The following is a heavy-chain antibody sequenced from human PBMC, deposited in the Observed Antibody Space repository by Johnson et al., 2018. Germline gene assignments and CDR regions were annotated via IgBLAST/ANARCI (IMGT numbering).Heavy chain of an antibody. CDR3: AKDRAYYYDSSGYYNAEYFQH. J-gene: IGHJ1*01. Sequence: QVQLVQSGGGVVQAGRSLRLSCAASGLIFSGYGMHWVRQTPAKGLEWVAVIWYDGSHDFYADSVKGRFTISRDNSKNTLNLQMNRLRAEDTAGYYCAKDRAYYYDSSGYYNAEYFQHWGQGTLVTVSS. V-gene: IGHV3-30*18. CDR2: IWYDGSHD. CDR1: GLIFSGYG. D-gene: IGHD3-22*01.